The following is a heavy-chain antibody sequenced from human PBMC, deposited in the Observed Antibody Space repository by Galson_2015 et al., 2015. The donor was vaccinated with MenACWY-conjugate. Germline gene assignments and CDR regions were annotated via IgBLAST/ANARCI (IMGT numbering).Heavy chain of an antibody. Sequence: SLRLSCAASGFTFSNAWMSWVRQAPGKGLEWVGRIKSKTDGGTTDYAAPVKGRFTISRDDSKNTLYLQMNSLKTEDTAVYYCTTTSLWFGTRDYWGQGTLVTVSS. CDR3: TTTSLWFGTRDY. CDR2: IKSKTDGGTT. D-gene: IGHD3-10*01. J-gene: IGHJ4*02. CDR1: GFTFSNAW. V-gene: IGHV3-15*01.